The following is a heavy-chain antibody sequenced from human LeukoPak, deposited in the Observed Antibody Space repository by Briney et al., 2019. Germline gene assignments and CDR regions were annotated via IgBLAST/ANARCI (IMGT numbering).Heavy chain of an antibody. V-gene: IGHV3-21*01. CDR1: GFTFSSYS. CDR2: ISSSSSYI. J-gene: IGHJ4*02. CDR3: ARDLQRYCSSTSCYRIDY. Sequence: GGSLRLSCAASGFTFSSYSMNWVRQAPGKGLEWVSSISSSSSYIYYADSVKGRFTISRDNAKNSLYLQMNSLRAEDTAVYYCARDLQRYCSSTSCYRIDYWGQGTLVTVSS. D-gene: IGHD2-2*01.